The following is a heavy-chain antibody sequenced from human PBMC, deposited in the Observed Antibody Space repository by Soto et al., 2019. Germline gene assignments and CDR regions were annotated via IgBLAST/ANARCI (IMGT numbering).Heavy chain of an antibody. CDR1: GFTFSRCA. J-gene: IGHJ4*02. CDR2: IDESGGDT. D-gene: IGHD1-26*01. Sequence: GGSLRLSCAASGFTFSRCAMSWVRQPPGKGLEWVSGIDESGGDTFYADAVQGRFTVSRDNSKNMLYLEMKSLRADDTAVYYSAKESYSRQTDFDYWGQGTLVTVSS. CDR3: AKESYSRQTDFDY. V-gene: IGHV3-23*01.